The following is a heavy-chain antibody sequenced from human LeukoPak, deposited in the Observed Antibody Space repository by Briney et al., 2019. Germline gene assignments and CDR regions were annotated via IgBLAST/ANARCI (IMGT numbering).Heavy chain of an antibody. Sequence: GGPLRLSCAASGFTFSSYWKSWVRQAPGKGLEWVANIKEDGNEKYYVDFVKGRFTISRDNAKNSLYLRMNSLRAEDTAVHYCARGLGSTGGFFDLWGRGTLVTVSS. CDR2: IKEDGNEK. J-gene: IGHJ2*01. CDR1: GFTFSSYW. D-gene: IGHD2-8*02. CDR3: ARGLGSTGGFFDL. V-gene: IGHV3-7*01.